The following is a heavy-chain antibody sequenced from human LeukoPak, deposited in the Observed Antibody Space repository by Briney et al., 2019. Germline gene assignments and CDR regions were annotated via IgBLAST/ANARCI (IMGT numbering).Heavy chain of an antibody. CDR2: ISSSSSTM. J-gene: IGHJ4*02. CDR1: GFTFSSCS. Sequence: GGSLRLSCAASGFTFSSCSMNWVRQAPGKGLEWVSYISSSSSTMFYADSVKGRFTISRDNAKNSLYLQMNSLRAEDTAVYYCARDGYFDWLPYYFDYWGQGILVTVSS. CDR3: ARDGYFDWLPYYFDY. D-gene: IGHD3-9*01. V-gene: IGHV3-48*01.